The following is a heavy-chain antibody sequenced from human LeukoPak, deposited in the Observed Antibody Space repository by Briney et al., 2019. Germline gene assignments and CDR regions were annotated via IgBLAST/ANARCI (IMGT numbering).Heavy chain of an antibody. Sequence: GSLRLSCAASGFTFSSYSMNWVRQGPGKGLVWISRIYRDGGRTNYADSVKGRFTISGDTAKNTLFLQMNSLRAEDTAVYFCARSGRGGAFDLWGQGTMVTVSS. D-gene: IGHD1-26*01. CDR1: GFTFSSYS. V-gene: IGHV3-74*01. CDR3: ARSGRGGAFDL. J-gene: IGHJ3*01. CDR2: IYRDGGRT.